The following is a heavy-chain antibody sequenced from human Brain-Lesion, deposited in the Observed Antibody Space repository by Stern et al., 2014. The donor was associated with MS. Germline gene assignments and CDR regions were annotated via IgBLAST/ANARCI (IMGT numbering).Heavy chain of an antibody. V-gene: IGHV3-9*01. CDR1: GFTFDDYA. J-gene: IGHJ4*02. CDR2: ISWNSGTI. CDR3: ARDITGSSAYFAY. D-gene: IGHD1-14*01. Sequence: EVQLVESGGDLVQPGRSLSLSCAAFGFTFDDYAMHWVRQAPGKGLAWVAGISWNSGTIGYADSVKGRFTTSRDNAYSSLYLQMNSLRPEDTALYYCARDITGSSAYFAYWGQGTLVTVSS.